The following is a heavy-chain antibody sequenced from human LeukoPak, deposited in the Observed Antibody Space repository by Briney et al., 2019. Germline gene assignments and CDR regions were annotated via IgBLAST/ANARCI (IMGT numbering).Heavy chain of an antibody. V-gene: IGHV4-59*01. CDR3: AVTIKRDYRDTNLDY. CDR1: GDSISSYF. CDR2: MHNGVHT. D-gene: IGHD4/OR15-4a*01. Sequence: SETLSLTCTVPGDSISSYFWSWIRQPPGKGLEWIGYMHNGVHTNYNPSLKSRVTISGDTSKNQFSLKLTSVTAADTAIYYCAVTIKRDYRDTNLDYWGQGTLVTVSS. J-gene: IGHJ4*02.